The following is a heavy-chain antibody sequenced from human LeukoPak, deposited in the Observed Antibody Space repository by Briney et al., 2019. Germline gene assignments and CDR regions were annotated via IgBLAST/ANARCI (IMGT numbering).Heavy chain of an antibody. D-gene: IGHD6-19*01. CDR3: AKDWGRVVAYYYFDY. CDR2: IRYDGSKQ. Sequence: GGSLRLSCAASGFTFSSYSMNWVRQVPGKGLEWLAFIRYDGSKQYYADSVKGRLTISRDQSKNTLYLQMDSLRPEDTAIYYCAKDWGRVVAYYYFDYWGQGILVTVSS. CDR1: GFTFSSYS. V-gene: IGHV3-30*02. J-gene: IGHJ4*02.